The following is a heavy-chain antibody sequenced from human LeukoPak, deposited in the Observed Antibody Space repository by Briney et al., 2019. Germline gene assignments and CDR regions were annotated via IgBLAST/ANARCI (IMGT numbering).Heavy chain of an antibody. CDR1: GDSINSLDL. Sequence: SETLSLTCTVSGDSINSLDLWSWVRQPPGKGLEWIGEMYLSGTTHSNPSVKSRVTISIDKSKNQFSLHLNSVTPEDTAVYYCARRLTQYDCFDPWGQGILVTVSS. CDR2: MYLSGTT. V-gene: IGHV4-4*02. CDR3: ARRLTQYDCFDP. J-gene: IGHJ5*02. D-gene: IGHD2-2*01.